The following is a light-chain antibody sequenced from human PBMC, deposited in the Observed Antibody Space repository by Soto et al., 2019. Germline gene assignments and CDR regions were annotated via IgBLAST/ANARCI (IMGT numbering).Light chain of an antibody. J-gene: IGLJ1*01. CDR1: SSDVGGYNY. V-gene: IGLV2-14*01. CDR3: SSCTRSSSYV. CDR2: DVS. Sequence: QSALTQPASVSGSPGQSITISCTGTSSDVGGYNYVSWYQQHPGKAPKLMIYDVSNRPSGVSNRFSGSKSGNTASLTISGRQAEDEAPYYCSSCTRSSSYVVATGTKLTVL.